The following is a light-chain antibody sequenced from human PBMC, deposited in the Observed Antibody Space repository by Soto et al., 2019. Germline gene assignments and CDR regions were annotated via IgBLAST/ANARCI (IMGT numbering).Light chain of an antibody. CDR1: SSNIGSHT. V-gene: IGLV1-44*01. Sequence: QSVLTQPPSASGTPGQTIAISCSGGSSNIGSHTVNWYQQLPGTAPRLLIYSNTQRPSGVPDRFSGSKSGTSASLAISGLHCEYEGDYYCAAWDDSLNGVVFGGGTKVTVL. CDR3: AAWDDSLNGVV. CDR2: SNT. J-gene: IGLJ2*01.